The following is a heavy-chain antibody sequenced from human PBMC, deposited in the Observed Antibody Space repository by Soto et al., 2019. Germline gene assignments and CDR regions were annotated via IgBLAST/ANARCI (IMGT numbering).Heavy chain of an antibody. CDR2: ISYDGSNK. J-gene: IGHJ5*02. D-gene: IGHD6-13*01. CDR3: AKDGTIAAASLEWFDP. Sequence: QVQLVESGGGVVQPGRSLRLSCAASGFTFSSYGMHWVRQAPGKGLEWVAVISYDGSNKYYADSVKGRFTISRDNSKNTLYLQMNSLRSEDTAVYYCAKDGTIAAASLEWFDPWGQGTLVTVSS. V-gene: IGHV3-30*18. CDR1: GFTFSSYG.